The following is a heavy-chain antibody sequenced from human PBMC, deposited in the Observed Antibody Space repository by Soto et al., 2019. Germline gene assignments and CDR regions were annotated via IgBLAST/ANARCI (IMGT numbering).Heavy chain of an antibody. D-gene: IGHD2-15*01. CDR3: ARHSPGYCSGGSCQNYYYYYGMDV. CDR1: GYSFTSYW. J-gene: IGHJ6*02. V-gene: IGHV5-10-1*01. Sequence: ESLKISCKGSGYSFTSYWISWVRQMPGKGLEWMGRIDPSDSYTNYSPSFQGHVTISADKSISTAYLQWSSLKASDTAMYYCARHSPGYCSGGSCQNYYYYYGMDVWGQGTTVTVSS. CDR2: IDPSDSYT.